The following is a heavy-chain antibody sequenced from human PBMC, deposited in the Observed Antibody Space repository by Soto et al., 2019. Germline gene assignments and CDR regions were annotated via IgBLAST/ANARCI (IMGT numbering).Heavy chain of an antibody. V-gene: IGHV3-73*01. CDR2: IRSKAKNYAT. Sequence: PGGSLRLSCAASGFTFSGSAMHWVRQASGKGLEWVGRIRSKAKNYATVCAASVKGRFTISRDDSKNTAYLQMNSLKTEDTAVYYCTRLGIAAAGTDYWGQGTLVTVSS. J-gene: IGHJ4*02. CDR3: TRLGIAAAGTDY. CDR1: GFTFSGSA. D-gene: IGHD6-13*01.